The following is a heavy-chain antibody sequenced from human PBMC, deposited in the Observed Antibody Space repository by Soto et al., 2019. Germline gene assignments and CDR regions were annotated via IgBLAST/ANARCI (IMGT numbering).Heavy chain of an antibody. J-gene: IGHJ4*02. CDR2: INAGNGNT. D-gene: IGHD1-7*01. Sequence: QVQLVQSGAEVKKPGASVKVSCKASGYTLTSYGISWVRQAPGQGLEWMGWINAGNGNTKYSQKFQGRVTITRDTSASTAYMELSSLRSEDTAVFYCARGAQLELLYWGQGTLVTVSS. CDR3: ARGAQLELLY. CDR1: GYTLTSYG. V-gene: IGHV1-18*04.